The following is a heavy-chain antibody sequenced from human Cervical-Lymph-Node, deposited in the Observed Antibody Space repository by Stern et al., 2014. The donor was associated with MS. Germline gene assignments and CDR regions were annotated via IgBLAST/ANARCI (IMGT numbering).Heavy chain of an antibody. V-gene: IGHV4-39*01. CDR1: GGSISSSDYY. J-gene: IGHJ5*02. Sequence: LQLQESGPGLVKPSETLSLTCAVSGGSISSSDYYWGWIRQPPGKGLEWIGRIHESGSTFYNPSLKSRVTISSATSKNQFSLRLSSVTAADTAMYYCARGLLWFGELKVNGFDPWGQGTLVTVSS. D-gene: IGHD3-10*01. CDR3: ARGLLWFGELKVNGFDP. CDR2: IHESGST.